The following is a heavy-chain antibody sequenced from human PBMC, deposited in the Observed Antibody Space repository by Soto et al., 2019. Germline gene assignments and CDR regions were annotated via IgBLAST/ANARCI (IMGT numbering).Heavy chain of an antibody. CDR1: GFTFSSYA. CDR3: AKATRAGTKSGYYYYGMDV. V-gene: IGHV3-23*01. Sequence: PWGSLRLSCAASGFTFSSYAMSWVRQAPGKGLEWVSAISGSGGSTYYADSVKGRFTISRDNSKNTLYLQMNSLRAEDTAVYYCAKATRAGTKSGYYYYGMDVWGQGTTVTVSS. J-gene: IGHJ6*02. D-gene: IGHD2-15*01. CDR2: ISGSGGST.